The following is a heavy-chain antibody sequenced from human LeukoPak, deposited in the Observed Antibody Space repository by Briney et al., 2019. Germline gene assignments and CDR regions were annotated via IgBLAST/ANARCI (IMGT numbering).Heavy chain of an antibody. J-gene: IGHJ4*02. CDR3: ARDDCGDTCYPGGY. Sequence: ASVKVSCKASGYIFTKYVVHWVRQAPGQRPEWMGWIKAGSGDTKYSRNFQDRLTITRDTSASTVYMELSSLTSEDTALYYCARDDCGDTCYPGGYWGQGTLVTVSS. D-gene: IGHD2-21*01. V-gene: IGHV1-3*01. CDR2: IKAGSGDT. CDR1: GYIFTKYV.